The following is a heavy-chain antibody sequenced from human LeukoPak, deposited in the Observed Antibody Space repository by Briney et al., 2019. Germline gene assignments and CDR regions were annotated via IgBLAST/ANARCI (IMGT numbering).Heavy chain of an antibody. D-gene: IGHD5-18*01. V-gene: IGHV3-30-3*01. J-gene: IGHJ4*02. CDR2: ISYDGSSK. CDR1: GFTFSSYA. Sequence: QTGGSLRLSCAASGFTFSSYAMHGVRQAPGKGLEWVAVISYDGSSKYYADSVKGRFTISRDNSKNTLYLQMNSLRAEDTAVYYCARETAMVTPLFDYWGQGTLVTVSS. CDR3: ARETAMVTPLFDY.